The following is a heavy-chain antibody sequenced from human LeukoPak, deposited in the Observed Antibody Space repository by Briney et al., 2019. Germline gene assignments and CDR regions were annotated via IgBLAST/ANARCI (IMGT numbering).Heavy chain of an antibody. V-gene: IGHV3-23*01. J-gene: IGHJ5*02. CDR3: AKDRHYQSNALGS. Sequence: GGSLRLSCAASGFTFSSYAMHWVRQAPGKGLEWVSAISGSDAGTYYADSVKGRFTISRDNSKNTLYLQMNSLRAEDTAVYYCAKDRHYQSNALGSWGQGTLVTVSS. D-gene: IGHD3-16*01. CDR1: GFTFSSYA. CDR2: ISGSDAGT.